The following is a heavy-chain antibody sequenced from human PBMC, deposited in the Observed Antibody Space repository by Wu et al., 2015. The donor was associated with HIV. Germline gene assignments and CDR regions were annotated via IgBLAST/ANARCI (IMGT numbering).Heavy chain of an antibody. J-gene: IGHJ4*02. CDR1: GYTFTSYF. D-gene: IGHD3-22*01. CDR2: INPHSGTT. V-gene: IGHV1-46*01. Sequence: QVQLVQSGAGVKKPGASVRLSCRPFGYTFTSYFIHWVRQAPGQGPEWMGVINPHSGTTDYAQKFQGRVNMTRDTSTSRVYMDLNSLRSEDTAVYYCARERVDYDSSGYRANRGHYFDNWGQGTLLTASS. CDR3: ARERVDYDSSGYRANRGHYFDN.